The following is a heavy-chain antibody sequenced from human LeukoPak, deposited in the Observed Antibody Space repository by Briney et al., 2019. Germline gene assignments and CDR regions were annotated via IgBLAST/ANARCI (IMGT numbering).Heavy chain of an antibody. V-gene: IGHV4-59*08. Sequence: SETLSLTCTVSGGSISSYYWSWIRQPPGKGLEWIGYIYYSGSTNYNPSLKSRVTISVDTSKNQFSLKLSSVTAADTAVYYCARHGTAREYYYDSSDYYYHAFDIWGQGTMVTVSS. CDR3: ARHGTAREYYYDSSDYYYHAFDI. J-gene: IGHJ3*02. D-gene: IGHD3-22*01. CDR2: IYYSGST. CDR1: GGSISSYY.